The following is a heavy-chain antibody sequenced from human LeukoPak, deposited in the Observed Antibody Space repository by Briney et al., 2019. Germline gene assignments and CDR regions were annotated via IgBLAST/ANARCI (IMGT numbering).Heavy chain of an antibody. V-gene: IGHV3-11*01. CDR1: GFPFSDYY. J-gene: IGHJ3*02. CDR2: ISSSGSTI. CDR3: ARAGIGYYDSSGYYRYDAFDI. Sequence: GSLRLSCAASGFPFSDYYMSWIRQAPGKGLEWVSYISSSGSTIYYADSVKGRFTISRDNAKNSLYLQMNSLRAEDTAVYYCARAGIGYYDSSGYYRYDAFDIWGQGTMVTVSS. D-gene: IGHD3-22*01.